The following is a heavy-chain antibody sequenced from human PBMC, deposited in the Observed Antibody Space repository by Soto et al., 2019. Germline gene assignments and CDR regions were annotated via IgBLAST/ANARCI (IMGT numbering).Heavy chain of an antibody. J-gene: IGHJ4*02. CDR3: AIIAVAGTQDWLFGLEY. CDR2: IIPIFGTA. CDR1: GGTFSSYA. V-gene: IGHV1-69*13. D-gene: IGHD6-19*01. Sequence: ASVKVSCKASGGTFSSYAISWVRQAPGQGLEWMGGIIPIFGTANYAQKFQGRVTITADESTSTAYMELSSLRSEDTAVYYCAIIAVAGTQDWLFGLEYWGQGTPVTVSS.